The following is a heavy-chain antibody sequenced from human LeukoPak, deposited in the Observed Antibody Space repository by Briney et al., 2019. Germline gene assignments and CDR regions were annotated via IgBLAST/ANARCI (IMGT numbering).Heavy chain of an antibody. J-gene: IGHJ4*02. CDR1: GLSFSTYG. CDR2: ISHDGSNK. D-gene: IGHD3-10*01. V-gene: IGHV3-30*18. Sequence: GGSLRFSCAASGLSFSTYGMHWVRQAPGKGLERVAVISHDGSNKYYADSVKGRFSISRDNFKNTLYLQMNSLRAEDTAVYYCAKGILVRGVLSPSVDYWGQGTLVTVSS. CDR3: AKGILVRGVLSPSVDY.